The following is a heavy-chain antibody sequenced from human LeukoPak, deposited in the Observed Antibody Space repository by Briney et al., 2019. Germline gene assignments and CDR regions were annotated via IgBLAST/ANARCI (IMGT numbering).Heavy chain of an antibody. V-gene: IGHV1-18*01. J-gene: IGHJ4*02. CDR1: DYTFTSYG. Sequence: GASVKVSCKASDYTFTSYGISWVRQAPGQGLEWMGWISAYNGNTNYAQKLQGRATMTTDTSTSTAYMELRSLKSDDTAVYYCARDERGYYYDSRGYYWGFDYWGQGTLVTVSS. D-gene: IGHD3-22*01. CDR3: ARDERGYYYDSRGYYWGFDY. CDR2: ISAYNGNT.